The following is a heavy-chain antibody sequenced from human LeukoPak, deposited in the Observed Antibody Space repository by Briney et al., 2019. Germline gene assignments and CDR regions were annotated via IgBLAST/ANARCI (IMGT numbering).Heavy chain of an antibody. CDR2: ISSSSSYI. D-gene: IGHD4-11*01. Sequence: GGSLRLSCAASGLTGSHNYVSWVRQAPGKGLEWVSSISSSSSYIYYADSVKGRFTISRDNAKNSLYLQMDSLRAEDTAVYYCAREFLQTTVVDYWGQGTLVTVSS. J-gene: IGHJ4*02. CDR1: GLTGSHNY. CDR3: AREFLQTTVVDY. V-gene: IGHV3-21*01.